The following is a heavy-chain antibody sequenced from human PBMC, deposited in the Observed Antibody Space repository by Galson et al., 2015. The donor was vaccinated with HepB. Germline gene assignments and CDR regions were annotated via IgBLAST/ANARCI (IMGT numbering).Heavy chain of an antibody. CDR2: IQSEGRGE. Sequence: SLRLSCAASGVTFRNYWMSWVRQAPGKGLEWVATIQSEGRGEFFVDSVKGRFTISSDNAKAAIYLQMNSLRVEDTAVYYCLSGGGYWGQGTLVTVSS. CDR3: LSGGGY. CDR1: GVTFRNYW. D-gene: IGHD4-23*01. V-gene: IGHV3-7*01. J-gene: IGHJ4*02.